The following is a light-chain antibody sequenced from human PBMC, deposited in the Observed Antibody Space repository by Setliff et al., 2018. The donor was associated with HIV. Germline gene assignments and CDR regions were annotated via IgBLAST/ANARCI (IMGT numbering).Light chain of an antibody. Sequence: QSALTQPASVSGAPGQSITISCTGASNDVGSYNYVSWYQQHPGKAPKLMIYDVTNRPSGVSDRFSGSKSGNTASLTISGLQAGDEADYYCNSYTSTTFYVFGSGTKVTVL. V-gene: IGLV2-14*03. CDR2: DVT. CDR1: SNDVGSYNY. CDR3: NSYTSTTFYV. J-gene: IGLJ1*01.